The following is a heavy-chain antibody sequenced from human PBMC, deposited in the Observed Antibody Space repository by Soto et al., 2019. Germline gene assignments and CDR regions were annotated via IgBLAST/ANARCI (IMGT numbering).Heavy chain of an antibody. Sequence: PGGSLRLSCAASGFTFSNYGMHWVRQAPGKGLEWVAVISYDETKKYYADSVKGRFAISRDNSKNTLYLQMNSLRAEDTAVYYCAKVDYYDSSGYLGLVDFWGQGTLVTVS. CDR2: ISYDETKK. CDR3: AKVDYYDSSGYLGLVDF. V-gene: IGHV3-30*18. CDR1: GFTFSNYG. D-gene: IGHD3-22*01. J-gene: IGHJ4*02.